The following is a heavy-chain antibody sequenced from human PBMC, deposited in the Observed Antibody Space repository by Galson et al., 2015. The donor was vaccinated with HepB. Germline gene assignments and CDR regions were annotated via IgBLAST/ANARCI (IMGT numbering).Heavy chain of an antibody. CDR2: ISYDGSNK. Sequence: SLRLSCAASGFTFSSYGMHWVRQAPGKGLEWVAVISYDGSNKCYADSVKGRFTISRDNSKNTLYLQMNSLRAEDTAVYYCAKGGLWYSSGWYSNYYYYGMGVWGQGTTVTVSS. CDR3: AKGGLWYSSGWYSNYYYYGMGV. V-gene: IGHV3-30*18. D-gene: IGHD6-19*01. CDR1: GFTFSSYG. J-gene: IGHJ6*02.